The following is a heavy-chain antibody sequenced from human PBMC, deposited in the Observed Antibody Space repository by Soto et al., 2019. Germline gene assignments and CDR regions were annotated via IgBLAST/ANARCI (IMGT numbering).Heavy chain of an antibody. CDR2: IYYSGST. Sequence: EALSATCTVPGGAITTSSYYWVWIRQPPGKGLEWIGSIYYSGSTYYNPSLKSRVTISVDTSKSQFSLKVSSVTAADTAVYYCARRDGYSYGRKIDYWGQGTLVTVSS. CDR1: GGAITTSSYY. CDR3: ARRDGYSYGRKIDY. D-gene: IGHD5-18*01. J-gene: IGHJ4*02. V-gene: IGHV4-39*01.